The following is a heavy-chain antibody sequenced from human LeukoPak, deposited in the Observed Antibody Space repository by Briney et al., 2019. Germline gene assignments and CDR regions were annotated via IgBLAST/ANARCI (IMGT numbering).Heavy chain of an antibody. D-gene: IGHD6-19*01. V-gene: IGHV3-23*01. CDR2: ISGSGGST. J-gene: IGHJ3*02. Sequence: PGGSLRLSCAASGFTFSSYAMSWVRHPPGKGLEWVSAISGSGGSTYYADSVKGRFTITRDNSKNTLYLQMNSLRAEDTAVYYCAKSGYSSGWCDAFDIWGQGAMVTVSS. CDR1: GFTFSSYA. CDR3: AKSGYSSGWCDAFDI.